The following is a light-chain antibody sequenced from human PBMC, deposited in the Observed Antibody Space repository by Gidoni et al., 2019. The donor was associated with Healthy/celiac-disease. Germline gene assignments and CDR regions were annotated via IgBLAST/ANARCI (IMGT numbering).Light chain of an antibody. CDR2: NAS. Sequence: DIQLNQSPSTLSASVGDRVTITCRASQSISSCLAWYQQKPGKAPKLLIYNASSLESGVPSRFSGSGSGTEFTLTISSLQPDDFATYYCQQYNSYSWTFGQGTKVEIK. CDR3: QQYNSYSWT. J-gene: IGKJ1*01. CDR1: QSISSC. V-gene: IGKV1-5*03.